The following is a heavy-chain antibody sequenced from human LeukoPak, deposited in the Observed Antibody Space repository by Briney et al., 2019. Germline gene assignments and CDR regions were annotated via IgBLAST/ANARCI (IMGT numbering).Heavy chain of an antibody. CDR1: GFTLNTYG. V-gene: IGHV3-30*02. D-gene: IGHD3-10*01. Sequence: GGSLRLSCAASGFTLNTYGMHWVRQAPGKGLEWVAFIRFDGSNKYYADSVKGRFTISRDNSKNTLYLQMNSLRAEDTAVYYCAKVTMVRGVTQSGDYWGQGTLVTVSS. J-gene: IGHJ4*02. CDR2: IRFDGSNK. CDR3: AKVTMVRGVTQSGDY.